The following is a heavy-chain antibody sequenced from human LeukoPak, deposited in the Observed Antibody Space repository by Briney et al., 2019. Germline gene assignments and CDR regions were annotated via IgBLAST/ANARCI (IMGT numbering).Heavy chain of an antibody. CDR3: ASWIPSYGSGSYYNIPTLFDY. D-gene: IGHD3-10*01. Sequence: SETLSLTCAVSGYSISSGYYWGWIRQPPGKGLEWIGSIYYSGSTYYNPSLKSRVTISVDTSKNQFSLKLSSVTAADTAVYYCASWIPSYGSGSYYNIPTLFDYWGQGTLVTVSS. CDR2: IYYSGST. J-gene: IGHJ4*02. CDR1: GYSISSGYY. V-gene: IGHV4-38-2*01.